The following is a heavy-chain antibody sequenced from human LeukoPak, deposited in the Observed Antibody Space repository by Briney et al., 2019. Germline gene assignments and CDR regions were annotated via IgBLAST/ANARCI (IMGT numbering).Heavy chain of an antibody. J-gene: IGHJ4*02. V-gene: IGHV3-30*18. CDR2: ISYDGSNK. Sequence: GGSLRLSCAASGSTFSSYGMHWVRQAPGKGLEWVAVISYDGSNKYYADSVKGRFTISRDNSKNTLYLQMNSLRAEDTAVYYCAKDSSSAFDYWGQGTLVTVSS. CDR3: AKDSSSAFDY. CDR1: GSTFSSYG. D-gene: IGHD6-6*01.